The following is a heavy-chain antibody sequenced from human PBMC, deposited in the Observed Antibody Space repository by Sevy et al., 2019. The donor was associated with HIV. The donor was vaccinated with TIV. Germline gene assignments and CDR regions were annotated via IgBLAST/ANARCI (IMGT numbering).Heavy chain of an antibody. CDR1: GFTFSTYG. V-gene: IGHV3-33*01. CDR2: IWYDGTNK. J-gene: IGHJ4*02. Sequence: GGSLRLSCEASGFTFSTYGMHWVRQAPGKGLEWVAIIWYDGTNKYYADSLKGRFTISRVNSENTLYLQMNSLRAEDTAVYYCSYGSTFPQFDYWGQGTLVTVSS. CDR3: SYGSTFPQFDY. D-gene: IGHD3-10*01.